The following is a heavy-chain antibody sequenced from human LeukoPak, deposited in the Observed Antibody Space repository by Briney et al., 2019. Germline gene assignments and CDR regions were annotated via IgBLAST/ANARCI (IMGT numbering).Heavy chain of an antibody. V-gene: IGHV4-59*01. J-gene: IGHJ3*02. D-gene: IGHD3-3*01. Sequence: PSETLSLTCSVSGGSISSYYWSWIRQPPGKGLEWIGYLYYSGSTNSNPSLKSRVTMSVDTSENQFSLKLRSVTAADTAVYYCARGGSAISNAFDIWGQGTMVTVSS. CDR1: GGSISSYY. CDR2: LYYSGST. CDR3: ARGGSAISNAFDI.